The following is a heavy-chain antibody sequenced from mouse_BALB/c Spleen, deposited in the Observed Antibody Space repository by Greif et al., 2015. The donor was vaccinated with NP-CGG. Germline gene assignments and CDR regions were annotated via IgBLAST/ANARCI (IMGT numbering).Heavy chain of an antibody. CDR3: ARRWDGYAMDY. Sequence: QVQLKQSGPELVKPGASVKISCKASGYAFSSSWMNWVKQRPGQGLERIGRIYPGDGDTNYNGKFKGKATLTADKSSSTAYMQLSSLTSVDSAVYFCARRWDGYAMDYWGQGTSVTVSS. CDR1: GYAFSSSW. V-gene: IGHV1-82*01. D-gene: IGHD4-1*01. J-gene: IGHJ4*01. CDR2: IYPGDGDT.